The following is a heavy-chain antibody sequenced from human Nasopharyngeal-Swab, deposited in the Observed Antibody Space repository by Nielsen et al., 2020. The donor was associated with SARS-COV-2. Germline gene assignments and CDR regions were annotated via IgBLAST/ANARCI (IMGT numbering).Heavy chain of an antibody. CDR3: ARGSSDWRGIDY. CDR2: VGPDGRET. J-gene: IGHJ4*02. D-gene: IGHD6-19*01. V-gene: IGHV3-74*01. CDR1: GFTFSSYS. Sequence: GESLKISCAASGFTFSSYSMSWLRQAPGKGLVGVSRVGPDGRETSFADSVKGRFTISRDNAKNTLYLQMNSLRAEDTAVYFCARGSSDWRGIDYWGQGTLVTVSS.